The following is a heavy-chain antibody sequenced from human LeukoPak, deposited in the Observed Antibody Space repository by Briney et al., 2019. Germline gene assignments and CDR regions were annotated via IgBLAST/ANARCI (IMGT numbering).Heavy chain of an antibody. J-gene: IGHJ5*02. Sequence: SVKVSCKASGGTVSSYAISWVRQAPGQGLEWMGRIIPILGIANYAQKFQGRVTITADKSTSTAYMELSSLRSEDTAVYYCARGTMTTTLENWFDPWGQGTLVTVSS. D-gene: IGHD4-17*01. CDR2: IIPILGIA. CDR1: GGTVSSYA. CDR3: ARGTMTTTLENWFDP. V-gene: IGHV1-69*04.